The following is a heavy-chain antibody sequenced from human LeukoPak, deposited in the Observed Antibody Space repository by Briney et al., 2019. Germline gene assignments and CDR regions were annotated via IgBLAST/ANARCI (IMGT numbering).Heavy chain of an antibody. CDR2: ISYDESNK. Sequence: GGSLRLSCAASGFTFSTYGMHWVRQAPGKGLEWVAVISYDESNKYYTNSVKGRFSISRDNAKNSLYLQMNSLRAEDTAIYYCAKAGCSSASCAIDYWGQGTLVTVSS. V-gene: IGHV3-30*18. CDR3: AKAGCSSASCAIDY. CDR1: GFTFSTYG. D-gene: IGHD2-2*01. J-gene: IGHJ4*02.